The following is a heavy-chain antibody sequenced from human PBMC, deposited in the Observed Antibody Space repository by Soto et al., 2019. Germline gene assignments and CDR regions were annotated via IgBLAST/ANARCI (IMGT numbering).Heavy chain of an antibody. V-gene: IGHV1-69*05. CDR2: IIPIFGTA. J-gene: IGHJ5*02. D-gene: IGHD3-16*01. Sequence: SVKVSCKASGGTFSSYAISWVRQAPGQGLEWMGGIIPIFGTANYAQKFQGRVTMTRDISIATAYMELSSLRSDDTAIYYCARMETFGSLNWFDPWRQGTLVTVSS. CDR3: ARMETFGSLNWFDP. CDR1: GGTFSSYA.